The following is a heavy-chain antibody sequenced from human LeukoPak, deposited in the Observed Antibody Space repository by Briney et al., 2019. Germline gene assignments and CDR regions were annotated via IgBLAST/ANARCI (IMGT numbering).Heavy chain of an antibody. Sequence: SGPTLLDPTPTLTLTCTFSGFSLGTSGMCVSWIRQPPGKALEWLARIEWDDDKYYSTSLKTRLTISKDTSKNQVVLTMTNMDPVDTATYYCARIRGPTCDAFDIWGQGTMVTVSS. V-gene: IGHV2-70*11. CDR2: IEWDDDK. D-gene: IGHD3-10*01. J-gene: IGHJ3*02. CDR3: ARIRGPTCDAFDI. CDR1: GFSLGTSGMC.